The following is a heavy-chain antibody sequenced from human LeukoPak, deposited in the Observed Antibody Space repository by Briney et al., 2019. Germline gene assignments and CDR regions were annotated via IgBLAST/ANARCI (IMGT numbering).Heavy chain of an antibody. CDR3: AREARYCSGGSCYSNDAFDI. Sequence: SLRLSCAASGFTFDDYAMHWVRQAPGKGLEWVSGISWNSGSIGYADSVKGRFTISRDNAKNSLYLQMNSLRAEDTALYYCAREARYCSGGSCYSNDAFDIWGQGTMVTVSS. D-gene: IGHD2-15*01. J-gene: IGHJ3*02. CDR2: ISWNSGSI. V-gene: IGHV3-9*01. CDR1: GFTFDDYA.